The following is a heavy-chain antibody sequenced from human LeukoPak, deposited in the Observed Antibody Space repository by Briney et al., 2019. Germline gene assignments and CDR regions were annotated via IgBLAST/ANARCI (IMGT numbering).Heavy chain of an antibody. D-gene: IGHD6-13*01. V-gene: IGHV3-48*04. J-gene: IGHJ6*02. CDR2: ISSSSSTI. CDR1: GFTFSSYS. Sequence: GSLRLSCAASGFTFSSYSMNRVRQAPGKGLEWVSFISSSSSTIYYADSVKGRFTISRDNAKNSLYLQMNSLRAEDTAVYYCARASYSSNWPYYYGMDVWGQGTTVTVSS. CDR3: ARASYSSNWPYYYGMDV.